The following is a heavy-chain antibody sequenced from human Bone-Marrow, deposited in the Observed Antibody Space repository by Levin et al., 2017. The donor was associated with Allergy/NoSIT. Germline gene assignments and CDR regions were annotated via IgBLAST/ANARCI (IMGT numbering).Heavy chain of an antibody. D-gene: IGHD2-15*01. J-gene: IGHJ4*02. CDR1: GFTFSDYG. CDR3: ARWRGGFSKYYFDY. Sequence: GESLKISCAASGFTFSDYGMLWVRQAPGKGLEWLTVLSSDGTNRYYADSVKGRFTISRDTSKRTLYLEMNSLRVEDTAVYYCARWRGGFSKYYFDYWGQGTLVTVSS. V-gene: IGHV3-33*01. CDR2: LSSDGTNR.